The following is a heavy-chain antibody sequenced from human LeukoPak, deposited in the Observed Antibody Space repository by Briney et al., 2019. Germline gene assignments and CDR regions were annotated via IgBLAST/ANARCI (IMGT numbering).Heavy chain of an antibody. CDR2: INPSGGTT. CDR3: ASDREGDILTGPYYYYGMDV. D-gene: IGHD3-9*01. V-gene: IGHV1-46*02. CDR1: GYTFNSYY. Sequence: ASVKVSCKTSGYTFNSYYMHWVRQAPGQGLEWMGIINPSGGTTSDAQRFQGRVTMTRDMSTSTVYMELSSLRSEDTAVYYCASDREGDILTGPYYYYGMDVWGQGTTVTVSS. J-gene: IGHJ6*02.